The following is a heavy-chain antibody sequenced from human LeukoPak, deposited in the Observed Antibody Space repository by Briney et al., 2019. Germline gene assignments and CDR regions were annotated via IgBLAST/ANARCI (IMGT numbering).Heavy chain of an antibody. CDR2: IYYSGST. J-gene: IGHJ3*02. CDR3: ARGYSGYDYAVDAFDI. D-gene: IGHD5-12*01. V-gene: IGHV4-59*12. CDR1: GGSISSYY. Sequence: SETLSLTCTVSGGSISSYYWSWIRQPPGKGLEWIGYIYYSGSTNYNPSLKSRVTISVDTSKNQFSLKLSSVTAADTAVYYCARGYSGYDYAVDAFDIWGQGTMVTVSS.